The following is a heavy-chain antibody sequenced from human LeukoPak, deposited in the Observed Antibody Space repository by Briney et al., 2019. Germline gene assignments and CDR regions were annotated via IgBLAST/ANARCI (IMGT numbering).Heavy chain of an antibody. D-gene: IGHD6-19*01. V-gene: IGHV3-48*03. CDR2: ISSSGSTI. J-gene: IGHJ6*03. CDR3: AYSSGWYCYYMDV. Sequence: GGSLRLSCAASGFTFSSYEMNWVRQAPGKGLERVSYISSSGSTIYYADSVKGRFTISRDNAKNSLYLQMNSLRAEDTAVYYCAYSSGWYCYYMDVWGKGTTVTVSS. CDR1: GFTFSSYE.